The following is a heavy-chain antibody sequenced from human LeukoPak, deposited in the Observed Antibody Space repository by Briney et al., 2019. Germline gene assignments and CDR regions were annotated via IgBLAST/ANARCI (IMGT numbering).Heavy chain of an antibody. Sequence: GGSLRLSCAASGSTVSSNYMSWVRQAPGKGLEWVSVIYSGGSTYYADSVKGRFTISRDNSKNTLYRQMNSLRAEDTAVYYCARDQYYYGSGSYYRYYYYYGMDVWGQGTTVTVSS. V-gene: IGHV3-66*01. CDR2: IYSGGST. D-gene: IGHD3-10*01. CDR3: ARDQYYYGSGSYYRYYYYYGMDV. CDR1: GSTVSSNY. J-gene: IGHJ6*02.